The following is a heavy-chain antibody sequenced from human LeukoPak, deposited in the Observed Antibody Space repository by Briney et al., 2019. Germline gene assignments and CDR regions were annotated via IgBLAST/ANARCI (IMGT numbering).Heavy chain of an antibody. CDR3: ARDSGSSSWGEVDY. D-gene: IGHD6-13*01. V-gene: IGHV4-39*02. CDR2: IYYSGST. J-gene: IGHJ4*02. Sequence: SETLSLTCTVSGGSISSGSYYWGWIRQPPGRGLEWIGSIYYSGSTYYNPSLKSRVTIFIDTSKNQFSLRLSSVTAADTAVYYCARDSGSSSWGEVDYWGQGTLVTVSS. CDR1: GGSISSGSYY.